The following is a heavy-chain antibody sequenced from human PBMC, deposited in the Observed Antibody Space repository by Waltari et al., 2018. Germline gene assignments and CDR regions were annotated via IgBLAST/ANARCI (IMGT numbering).Heavy chain of an antibody. V-gene: IGHV4-59*11. J-gene: IGHJ4*02. D-gene: IGHD2-2*01. CDR2: IYYSGST. CDR3: ATTPGYATSDY. Sequence: QVQLQESGPGLVKPSETLSLTCTVSGGSISSHYWSWIRQPPGKGLEWIGYIYYSGSTNSNPSRRSRVTISVDTSKNRFSLKLSSVTAADTAVYYCATTPGYATSDYWGQGTLVTVSS. CDR1: GGSISSHY.